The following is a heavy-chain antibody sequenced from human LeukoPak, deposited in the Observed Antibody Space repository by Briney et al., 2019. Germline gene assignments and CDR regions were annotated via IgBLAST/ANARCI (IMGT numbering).Heavy chain of an antibody. J-gene: IGHJ6*02. CDR1: GGSISSYY. D-gene: IGHD3-9*01. CDR2: IYYSGST. CDR3: ARLWDYDILTGGNYYYGMDV. V-gene: IGHV4-59*08. Sequence: SETLSLTCTDSGGSISSYYWSWIRQPPGKGLEWIGYIYYSGSTNYNPSLKSRVTISVDTSKNQFSLKLSSVTAADTAVYYCARLWDYDILTGGNYYYGMDVWGQGTTVTVSS.